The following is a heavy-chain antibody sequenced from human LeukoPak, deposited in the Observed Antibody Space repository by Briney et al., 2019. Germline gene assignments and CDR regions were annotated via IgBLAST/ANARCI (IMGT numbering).Heavy chain of an antibody. CDR1: GFTFSNAW. D-gene: IGHD3-10*01. CDR2: IKSKTDGGTT. CDR3: TTTPGLWFGELIDY. Sequence: GGSLRLSCAASGFTFSNAWMSWVRQAPGKGLEWVGRIKSKTDGGTTDYAAPVKGRFTISRDDSKNTLYLQMNSLKTEDTAVYYCTTTPGLWFGELIDYWGQGTLVTVSS. V-gene: IGHV3-15*01. J-gene: IGHJ4*02.